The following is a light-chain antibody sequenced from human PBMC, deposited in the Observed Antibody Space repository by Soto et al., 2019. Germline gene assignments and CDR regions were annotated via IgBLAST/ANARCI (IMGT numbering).Light chain of an antibody. V-gene: IGKV3-11*01. CDR1: QGVNSY. CDR3: QLRSNWPPYT. J-gene: IGKJ2*01. CDR2: DAS. Sequence: EIVLTQSPATLSLSPGERATLSCRASQGVNSYLAWYQQKPGQAPRLLIYDASNRATGIPARFSGSGSGTDFPLTISSLEPEDFAVYYCQLRSNWPPYTFGQGTKLEIK.